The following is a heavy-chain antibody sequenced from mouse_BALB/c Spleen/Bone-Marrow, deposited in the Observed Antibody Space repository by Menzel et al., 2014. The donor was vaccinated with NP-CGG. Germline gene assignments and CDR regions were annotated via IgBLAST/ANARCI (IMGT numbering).Heavy chain of an antibody. CDR1: GFTFSSFG. D-gene: IGHD2-4*01. Sequence: EVKLVESGGGLVQPGGSRKVSCAASGFTFSSFGMHWVRPAPEKGLEWVAYISSGSSTIXYADTVKGRFTISRDNPKNALFLQMTSLGSEDTAMYYCARSTMITTGYYYAMDYWGQGTSVTVSS. CDR2: ISSGSSTI. J-gene: IGHJ4*01. V-gene: IGHV5-17*02. CDR3: ARSTMITTGYYYAMDY.